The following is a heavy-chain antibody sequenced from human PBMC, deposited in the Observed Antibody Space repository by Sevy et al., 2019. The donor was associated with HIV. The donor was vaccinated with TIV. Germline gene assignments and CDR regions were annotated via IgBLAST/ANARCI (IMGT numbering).Heavy chain of an antibody. CDR3: ARQRASSGYFYLDS. CDR2: IFYSGST. V-gene: IGHV4-30-4*01. J-gene: IGHJ4*02. Sequence: SETLSLTCTVSGGSISSGDYYWSWIRQPPGKGLEWIGYIFYSGSTYFNPSLKSRVTISLDTSKGQFSLRLSSVTAADTAVFYCARQRASSGYFYLDSWGQGTLVTVSS. CDR1: GGSISSGDYY. D-gene: IGHD3-22*01.